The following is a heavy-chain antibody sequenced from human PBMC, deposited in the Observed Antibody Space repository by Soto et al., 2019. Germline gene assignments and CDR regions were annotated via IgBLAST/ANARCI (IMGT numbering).Heavy chain of an antibody. Sequence: EVQLVESGGGLVQPGGSLRLSCAASGFTFSAYSMNWVRQAPGKGLEWISYIRTSPTTIHYADSVKGRFTISRDNAKNSLYLQMNSLRAEDTAKYYCARDYHYAFDFWGQGTLVTVSS. V-gene: IGHV3-48*01. J-gene: IGHJ4*02. CDR3: ARDYHYAFDF. D-gene: IGHD2-2*01. CDR2: IRTSPTTI. CDR1: GFTFSAYS.